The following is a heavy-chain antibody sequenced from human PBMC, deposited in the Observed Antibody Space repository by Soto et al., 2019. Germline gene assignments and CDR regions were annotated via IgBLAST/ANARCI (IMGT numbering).Heavy chain of an antibody. D-gene: IGHD3-3*01. V-gene: IGHV1-69*13. CDR1: GGTFSSYA. CDR3: ARAVLRFLEWPYINYGMDV. CDR2: IIPIFGTA. J-gene: IGHJ6*02. Sequence: ASVKVSCKASGGTFSSYAISWVRQAPGQGLEWMGGIIPIFGTANYAQKFQGRVTITADESTSTAYMELSSLRSEDTAVYYCARAVLRFLEWPYINYGMDVWGQGTTVTVSS.